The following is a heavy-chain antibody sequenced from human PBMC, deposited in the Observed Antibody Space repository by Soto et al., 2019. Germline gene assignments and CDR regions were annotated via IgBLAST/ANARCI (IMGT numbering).Heavy chain of an antibody. D-gene: IGHD3-16*01. Sequence: PGGSLRLSCAAPGFTFSDYYMSWIRQAPGKGLEWVSYISSSGTTIYHADSVKGRFTISRDNAKNSLYLQMNSLRAEDSAVYYCARERLRTGDYWGQGTLVTVSS. J-gene: IGHJ4*02. CDR3: ARERLRTGDY. CDR1: GFTFSDYY. V-gene: IGHV3-11*01. CDR2: ISSSGTTI.